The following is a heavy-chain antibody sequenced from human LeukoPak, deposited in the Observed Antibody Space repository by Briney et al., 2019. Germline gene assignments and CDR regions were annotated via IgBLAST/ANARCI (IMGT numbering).Heavy chain of an antibody. CDR1: GFTFSSYS. D-gene: IGHD6-19*01. Sequence: GGSLRLSCAASGFTFSSYSMNWVRQAPGKGLEWVSSISSSSSYIYYADSVKGRSTISRDNAKNSLYLQMNSLRAEDTAVYYCARDGYSSGGNWGDYYYGMDVWGQGTTVTVSS. J-gene: IGHJ6*02. CDR2: ISSSSSYI. V-gene: IGHV3-21*01. CDR3: ARDGYSSGGNWGDYYYGMDV.